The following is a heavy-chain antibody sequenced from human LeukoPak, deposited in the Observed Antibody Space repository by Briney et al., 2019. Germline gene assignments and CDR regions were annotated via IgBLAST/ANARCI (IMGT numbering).Heavy chain of an antibody. J-gene: IGHJ4*02. CDR3: ARGYSGYDYGYFDY. Sequence: PSETLSLTCAVSGGSISSYYWSWIRQPPGKGLEWIGYIYYSGSTNYNPSLKSRVTISVDTSKNQFSLKLSSVTAADTAVYYCARGYSGYDYGYFDYWGRGTLVTVSS. D-gene: IGHD5-12*01. V-gene: IGHV4-59*01. CDR2: IYYSGST. CDR1: GGSISSYY.